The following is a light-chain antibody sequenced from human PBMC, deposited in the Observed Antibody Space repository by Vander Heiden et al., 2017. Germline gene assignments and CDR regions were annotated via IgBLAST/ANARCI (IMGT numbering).Light chain of an antibody. V-gene: IGKV1-33*01. CDR1: QDISNY. J-gene: IGKJ5*01. CDR3: QQYDNLPIT. Sequence: DIQMTQSPSSLSVSVGERITTTCQASQDISNYLNWYQQKPGKAPKLLIYDASNLETGVPSRFSGSGSGTDFTFTISSLQPEDIATYYCQQYDNLPITFGQGTRLEIK. CDR2: DAS.